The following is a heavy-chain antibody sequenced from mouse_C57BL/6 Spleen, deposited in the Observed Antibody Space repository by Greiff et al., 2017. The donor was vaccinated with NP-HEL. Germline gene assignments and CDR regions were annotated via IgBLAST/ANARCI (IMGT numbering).Heavy chain of an antibody. Sequence: QVQLQQSDAELVKPGASVKISCKVSGYTFTDHTIHWMKQRPEQGLEWIGYIYPRDGSTKYNEKFKGNATLTADKSSSTAYMQLNSLASEESAVYFCARNDDGYLWFAYWGQGTLVTVSA. CDR1: GYTFTDHT. V-gene: IGHV1-78*01. J-gene: IGHJ3*01. CDR3: ARNDDGYLWFAY. CDR2: IYPRDGST. D-gene: IGHD2-3*01.